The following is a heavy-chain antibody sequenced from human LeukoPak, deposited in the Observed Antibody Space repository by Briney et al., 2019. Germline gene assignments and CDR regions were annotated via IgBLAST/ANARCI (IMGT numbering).Heavy chain of an antibody. CDR2: IWYDGSHK. J-gene: IGHJ4*02. CDR3: ARGRGDRSITSCYIDY. CDR1: GFTFGRYG. D-gene: IGHD2-2*01. V-gene: IGHV3-33*01. Sequence: GGSLRLSCAASGFTFGRYGMHWVRQPPGQGLEWVAFIWYDGSHKDYADSVKGRFTISGDNSKNTLFLQMNSLRAEDTAVYFCARGRGDRSITSCYIDYWGQGTLVTVSS.